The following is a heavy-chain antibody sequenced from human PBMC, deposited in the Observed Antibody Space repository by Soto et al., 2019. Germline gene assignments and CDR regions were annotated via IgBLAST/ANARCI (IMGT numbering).Heavy chain of an antibody. D-gene: IGHD3-22*01. CDR1: GFIFSNYS. CDR3: ARAGYYDRSGHPDNWFDP. V-gene: IGHV3-30-3*01. J-gene: IGHJ5*02. Sequence: QVQLVESGGGVVQPGKSLRLSCTASGFIFSNYSMHWVRQAPGKGLECLSVISKDGSAKYYAVSVEGRFTISRDNSKNTVDLQLNSLRPEDTAIYYCARAGYYDRSGHPDNWFDPWGQGILVSVSS. CDR2: ISKDGSAK.